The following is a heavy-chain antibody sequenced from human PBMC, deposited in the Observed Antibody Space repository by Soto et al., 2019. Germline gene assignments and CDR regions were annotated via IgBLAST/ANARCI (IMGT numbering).Heavy chain of an antibody. V-gene: IGHV3-48*02. J-gene: IGHJ4*02. D-gene: IGHD6-19*01. CDR1: GFTFSSYS. Sequence: GGSLRLSCAASGFTFSSYSMNWVRQAPGKGLEWVSYISSSSSTIYYADSVKGRFTISRDNAKNSLYLQMNSLRDEDTAVYYCARDRKVAGTLARDDYWGQGTLVTVSS. CDR2: ISSSSSTI. CDR3: ARDRKVAGTLARDDY.